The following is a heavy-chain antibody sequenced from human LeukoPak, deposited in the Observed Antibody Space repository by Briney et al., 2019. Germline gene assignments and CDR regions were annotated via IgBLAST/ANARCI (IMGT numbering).Heavy chain of an antibody. D-gene: IGHD6-19*01. Sequence: SETLSLTCTVSGGSVSSSSYYWGWIRQPPGKGPEWIGSIYYSGSTNYNPSLKSRVTISLDTSKNQFSLKLSSVTAADTAVYYCASVRGYSSGWYASGFDPWGQGTLVTVSS. CDR3: ASVRGYSSGWYASGFDP. J-gene: IGHJ5*02. V-gene: IGHV4-39*07. CDR1: GGSVSSSSYY. CDR2: IYYSGST.